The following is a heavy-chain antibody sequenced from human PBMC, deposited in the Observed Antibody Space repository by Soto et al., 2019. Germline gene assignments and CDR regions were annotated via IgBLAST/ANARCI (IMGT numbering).Heavy chain of an antibody. D-gene: IGHD3-3*02. Sequence: QAQLVQSGAEMKKPGASVKVSCKATGYTFSAYTMNWVRQAPGHSLEWMGWINAGSGNTKYSQNFQGRASINRDTSASKVYMELTGLTSEDTAVYYCARDTETLGPRANDALDIWGQGTMVTVSS. V-gene: IGHV1-3*01. J-gene: IGHJ3*02. CDR1: GYTFSAYT. CDR2: INAGSGNT. CDR3: ARDTETLGPRANDALDI.